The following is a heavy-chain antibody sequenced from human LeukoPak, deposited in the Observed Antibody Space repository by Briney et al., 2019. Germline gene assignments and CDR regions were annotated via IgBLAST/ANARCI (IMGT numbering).Heavy chain of an antibody. CDR3: AGFGVRPY. D-gene: IGHD2-8*01. Sequence: SVKVSCKASGGTFSSYAISWVRQAPGQGLEWMGGIIPIFGTANYAQKFQGRVTITTDESTSTAYMELSSLRSEDTAMYYCAGFGVRPYWGQGTLVTVSS. CDR1: GGTFSSYA. V-gene: IGHV1-69*05. J-gene: IGHJ4*02. CDR2: IIPIFGTA.